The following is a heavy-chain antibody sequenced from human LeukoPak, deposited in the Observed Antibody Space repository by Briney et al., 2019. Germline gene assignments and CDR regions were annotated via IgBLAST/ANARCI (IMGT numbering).Heavy chain of an antibody. Sequence: GGSLRLSCAASGFTFSSYGMHWVRQAPGKGLEWVAVTWYDGSNKYYADSVKGRFTISRDNSKNTLYLQMNSLRAEDTAVYYCARGISSIADNDFDYWGQGTLVTVSS. CDR3: ARGISSIADNDFDY. J-gene: IGHJ4*02. CDR1: GFTFSSYG. CDR2: TWYDGSNK. V-gene: IGHV3-33*01. D-gene: IGHD6-6*01.